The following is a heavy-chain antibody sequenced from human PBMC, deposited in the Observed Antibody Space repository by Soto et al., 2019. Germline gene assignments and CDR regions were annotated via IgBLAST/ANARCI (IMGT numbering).Heavy chain of an antibody. CDR1: GYTLTELS. Sequence: ASVKVSCKVSGYTLTELSMHWVRQAPGKGLEWMGGFDPEDGETIYAQKFQGRVTMTRNTSISTAYMELSSLRSEDTAVYYCARGSEAFDISGQGTMVTVSS. D-gene: IGHD6-6*01. V-gene: IGHV1-24*01. J-gene: IGHJ3*02. CDR2: FDPEDGET. CDR3: ARGSEAFDI.